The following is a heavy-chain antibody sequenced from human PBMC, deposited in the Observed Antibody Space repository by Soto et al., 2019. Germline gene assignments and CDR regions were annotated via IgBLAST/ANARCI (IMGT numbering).Heavy chain of an antibody. Sequence: EVQLVESGGGLVQPGGSLRLSCAASEFTFSGRSVHWVRQAPGKGLVWVSGIDKVGTDSTYADSVKGRFTSSRDNAKNTVYLQMTRRRVEDTAVYYCARGWFGPDVWGKGTTVTVSS. J-gene: IGHJ6*03. CDR3: ARGWFGPDV. CDR1: EFTFSGRS. D-gene: IGHD3-10*01. CDR2: IDKVGTDS. V-gene: IGHV3-74*01.